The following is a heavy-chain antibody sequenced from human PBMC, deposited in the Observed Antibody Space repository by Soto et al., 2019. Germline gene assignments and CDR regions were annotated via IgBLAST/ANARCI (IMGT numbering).Heavy chain of an antibody. CDR2: INHSGST. J-gene: IGHJ4*02. CDR1: GGSFSGYY. CDR3: ARGKYYYDSSGYYH. Sequence: PSETLSLTCAVYGGSFSGYYWTWIRRPPGTGLEWIGEINHSGSTNYNPSLKSRVTISVDTSKNQFSLKLTSVTAADTAVYYCARGKYYYDSSGYYHWGQGTLVTVS. V-gene: IGHV4-34*01. D-gene: IGHD3-22*01.